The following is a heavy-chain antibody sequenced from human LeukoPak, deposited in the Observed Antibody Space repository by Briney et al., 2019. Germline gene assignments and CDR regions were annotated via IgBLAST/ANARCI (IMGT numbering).Heavy chain of an antibody. Sequence: RSGGSLRLSCAASGFTFSSHAMHWVRQAPGKGLEWVAVISYDGSNKYYADSVKGRFTISRDNSKNTLYLQMNSLRAEDTAVYYCARSTYYYDSSGYNYWGQGTLVTVSS. D-gene: IGHD3-22*01. CDR2: ISYDGSNK. CDR1: GFTFSSHA. V-gene: IGHV3-30-3*01. CDR3: ARSTYYYDSSGYNY. J-gene: IGHJ4*02.